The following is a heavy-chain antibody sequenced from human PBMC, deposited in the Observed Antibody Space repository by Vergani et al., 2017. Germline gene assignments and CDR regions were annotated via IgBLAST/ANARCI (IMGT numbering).Heavy chain of an antibody. Sequence: EVQLVESGGGLVQPGGSLRLSCAASGFTFSSYWMHWVRQAPGKGLVWVSRINSDGSSTSYADSVKGRFTISRDNAKNTLYLQMNSLRAEDTAVYYCARDPSKVVVPAPGAHNWFDPWGQGTLVTVSS. CDR2: INSDGSST. J-gene: IGHJ5*02. CDR1: GFTFSSYW. D-gene: IGHD2-2*01. CDR3: ARDPSKVVVPAPGAHNWFDP. V-gene: IGHV3-74*01.